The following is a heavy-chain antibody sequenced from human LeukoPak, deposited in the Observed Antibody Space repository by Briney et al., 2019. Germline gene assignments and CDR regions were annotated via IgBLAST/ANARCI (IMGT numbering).Heavy chain of an antibody. CDR1: GGTFSSYA. J-gene: IGHJ4*02. D-gene: IGHD3-22*01. CDR2: IIPIFGTA. CDR3: ARDDSSGYLADY. Sequence: GASVKVSCKASGGTFSSYAISWVRQAPGQGLEWMGRIIPIFGTANYAQKFQGRVTITTDGSTSTAYMELSSLKSEDTAVYYCARDDSSGYLADYWGQGTLVTVSS. V-gene: IGHV1-69*05.